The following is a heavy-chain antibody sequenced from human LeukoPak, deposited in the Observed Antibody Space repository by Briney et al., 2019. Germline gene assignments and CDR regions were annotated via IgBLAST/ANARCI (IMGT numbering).Heavy chain of an antibody. CDR1: GFTFSNSE. J-gene: IGHJ4*02. Sequence: PGGSLRLSCAASGFTFSNSEMNWVRQAPGKGPEWVSYISTSGTTIYYADSVKGRFTISRDNAKNSLYLQMNSLRAEDTAVYYCVRDRASSGWYFWGLGTLVTVSS. CDR2: ISTSGTTI. D-gene: IGHD6-19*01. CDR3: VRDRASSGWYF. V-gene: IGHV3-48*03.